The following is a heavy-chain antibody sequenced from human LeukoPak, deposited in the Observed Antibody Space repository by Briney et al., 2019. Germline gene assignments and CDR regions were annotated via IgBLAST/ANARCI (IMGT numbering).Heavy chain of an antibody. D-gene: IGHD3-10*01. CDR2: IETKTDGGTT. CDR3: ATYGSGRKFDY. J-gene: IGHJ4*02. V-gene: IGHV3-15*04. CDR1: GFSFSDAW. Sequence: GGSHRLSCAASGFSFSDAWMSWVRQIPGKGLEWVGRIETKTDGGTTDYAAPVKGRFTISRDDSTNTLFLQMNSLKSEDTAVYYCATYGSGRKFDYWGQGILVTVSS.